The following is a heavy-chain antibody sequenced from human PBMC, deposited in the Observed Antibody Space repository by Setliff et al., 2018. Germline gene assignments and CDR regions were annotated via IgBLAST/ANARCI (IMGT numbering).Heavy chain of an antibody. D-gene: IGHD2-15*01. CDR2: IWYDGGTK. CDR3: ARTCSGSGCYAGLES. J-gene: IGHJ4*02. CDR1: GFTFSNYE. Sequence: GGSLRLSCAASGFTFSNYEMNWVRQAPGKGLEWVAVIWYDGGTKYHADSVKGRFTISRDNSKNTLYLQMNSLRPEDTAVYYCARTCSGSGCYAGLESWGQGTPVTVS. V-gene: IGHV3-33*08.